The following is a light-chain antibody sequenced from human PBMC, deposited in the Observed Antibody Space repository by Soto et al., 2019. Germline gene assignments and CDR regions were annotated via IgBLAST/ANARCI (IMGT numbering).Light chain of an antibody. CDR3: QQRVT. J-gene: IGKJ3*01. V-gene: IGKV3-11*01. Sequence: ELVMTQSPATLSLSPGEIATLSCRASQSVSSYLAWYQQKPGKPPRLLIYDASNRATGIPARFSGSGSGTDFTLPISSLEPEDFAVYYCQQRVTLPPGTKVNIK. CDR2: DAS. CDR1: QSVSSY.